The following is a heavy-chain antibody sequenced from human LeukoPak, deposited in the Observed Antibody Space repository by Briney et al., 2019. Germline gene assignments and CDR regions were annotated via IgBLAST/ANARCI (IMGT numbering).Heavy chain of an antibody. J-gene: IGHJ5*02. CDR2: IYTSGST. CDR3: ARGRFTANNWFDP. Sequence: PSETLSLTCTVSGGSISSGSYYWSWIRQPAGKGLEWIGRIYTSGSTNYNPSLKSRVTISVDTSKNQFSLKLSSVTAADTAVYYCARGRFTANNWFDPWGQGTLVTVSS. CDR1: GGSISSGSYY. V-gene: IGHV4-61*02. D-gene: IGHD3-3*01.